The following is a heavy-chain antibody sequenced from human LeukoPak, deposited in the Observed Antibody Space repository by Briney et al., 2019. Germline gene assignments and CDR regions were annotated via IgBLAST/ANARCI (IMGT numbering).Heavy chain of an antibody. CDR2: INRSGGST. CDR1: GYAFTSYY. Sequence: ASVKVSCKASGYAFTSYYMHWVRQAPGQGLEWMGIINRSGGSTSYAQKFQGRVTMTRDTSTSTVYMGLSSLRSEDTAVYYCARAPGVMGYYDRSGPLDYWGQGTLVTVSS. V-gene: IGHV1-46*01. D-gene: IGHD3-22*01. J-gene: IGHJ4*02. CDR3: ARAPGVMGYYDRSGPLDY.